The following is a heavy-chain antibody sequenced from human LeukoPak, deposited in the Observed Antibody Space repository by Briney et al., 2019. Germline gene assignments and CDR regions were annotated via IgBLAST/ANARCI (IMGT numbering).Heavy chain of an antibody. Sequence: PGGSLRPSCAASGFTFSSYGMHWVRQAPGKGLEWVAVISYDGSNKYYADSVKGRFTISRDNSKNTLYLQMNSLRAEDTAVYYCAKGGPTTVPYYYYGLDVWGQGTTVTVSS. J-gene: IGHJ6*02. CDR3: AKGGPTTVPYYYYGLDV. V-gene: IGHV3-30*18. CDR2: ISYDGSNK. CDR1: GFTFSSYG. D-gene: IGHD4-17*01.